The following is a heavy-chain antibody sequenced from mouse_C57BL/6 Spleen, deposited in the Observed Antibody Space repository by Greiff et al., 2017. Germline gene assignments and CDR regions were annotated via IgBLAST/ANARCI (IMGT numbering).Heavy chain of an antibody. J-gene: IGHJ3*01. D-gene: IGHD2-4*01. Sequence: QVQLQQPGTELVKPGASVKLSCTASGYTFTSYWMHWVKQRPAQGLQWIGNINPSNGGTNYNESFKSKATLTVDKASSTAYMQLSSLTSEDSAVYYCARAPYDYEAWFAYWGQGTLVTVSA. CDR2: INPSNGGT. CDR3: ARAPYDYEAWFAY. CDR1: GYTFTSYW. V-gene: IGHV1-53*01.